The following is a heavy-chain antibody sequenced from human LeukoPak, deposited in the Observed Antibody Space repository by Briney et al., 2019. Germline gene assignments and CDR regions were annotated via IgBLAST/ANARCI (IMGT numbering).Heavy chain of an antibody. CDR1: GFTFSDYY. V-gene: IGHV3-11*01. CDR2: ISGSGSDI. J-gene: IGHJ4*02. Sequence: GGSLRLSCAASGFTFSDYYMSWIRQAPGKGLECLPYISGSGSDINYVDSVKGRFTVSRDNAKNSLYLQMNSLGAEDTAVYYCVKTARHHDYWGQGTLVTVSS. CDR3: VKTARHHDY.